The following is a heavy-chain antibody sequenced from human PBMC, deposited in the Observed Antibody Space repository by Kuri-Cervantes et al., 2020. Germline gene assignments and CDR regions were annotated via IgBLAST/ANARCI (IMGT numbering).Heavy chain of an antibody. CDR2: IWYDGSNK. CDR1: GFTFSSYG. D-gene: IGHD3-9*01. V-gene: IGHV3-33*01. CDR3: AREIIRYFDY. Sequence: GESLKISCAASGFTFSSYGMHWVRQAPGKGLEWVAVIWYDGSNKYSTDSVKGRFTISRDNSKNTLYLQMNSLRAEDTAVYYCAREIIRYFDYWGQGTLVTVSS. J-gene: IGHJ4*02.